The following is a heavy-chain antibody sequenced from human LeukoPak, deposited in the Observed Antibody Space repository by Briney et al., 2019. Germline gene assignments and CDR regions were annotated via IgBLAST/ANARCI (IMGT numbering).Heavy chain of an antibody. CDR2: ISSSSSYI. J-gene: IGHJ6*03. CDR3: ARGYSYGRGSYYYMDV. D-gene: IGHD5-18*01. Sequence: PGGSLRLSCAASGFTFSSYSMNWVRQAPGKGLEWVSSISSSSSYIYYADSVKGRFAISRDNAKNSLYLQMNSLRAEDTAVYYCARGYSYGRGSYYYMDVWGKGTTVTVSS. CDR1: GFTFSSYS. V-gene: IGHV3-21*01.